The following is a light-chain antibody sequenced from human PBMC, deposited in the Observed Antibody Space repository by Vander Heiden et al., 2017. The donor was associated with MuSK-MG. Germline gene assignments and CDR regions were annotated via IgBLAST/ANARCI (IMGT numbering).Light chain of an antibody. Sequence: GDRVTITCRASQSISSWLAWYQQKPGKAPKLLIYDASSLESGVPSRFSGSGSGTEFTLTISSLQPDDFATYYCQQDYSSPWTFGQGTNVEIK. J-gene: IGKJ1*01. CDR2: DAS. CDR3: QQDYSSPWT. CDR1: QSISSW. V-gene: IGKV1-5*01.